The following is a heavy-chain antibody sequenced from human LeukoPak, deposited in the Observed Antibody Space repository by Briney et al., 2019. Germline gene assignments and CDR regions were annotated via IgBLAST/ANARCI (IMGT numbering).Heavy chain of an antibody. Sequence: SETLSLTCTVSGGSISSYYWSWIRQAAGKGLEWIGRIYSSGSTNYNPSLKSQVTVSVDASKNQISLKLSSVTAADTAVYYCARKARYYDSSGYLNWFDPWGQGTLVTVSS. D-gene: IGHD3-22*01. V-gene: IGHV4-4*07. CDR1: GGSISSYY. J-gene: IGHJ5*02. CDR2: IYSSGST. CDR3: ARKARYYDSSGYLNWFDP.